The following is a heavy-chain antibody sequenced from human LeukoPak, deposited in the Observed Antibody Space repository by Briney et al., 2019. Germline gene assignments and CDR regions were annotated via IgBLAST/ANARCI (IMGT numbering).Heavy chain of an antibody. Sequence: SGGSVRLLCEVSGFTVRDNYMSWVRQAPGGGLEWVSGIYRGGTAYYAEAVMGRLTISRDNTKNTIYLQMNSLRVEDTAVYYCASYYCNSGSCFFDDWGQGAVVTVSP. J-gene: IGHJ4*02. CDR2: IYRGGTA. CDR1: GFTVRDNY. V-gene: IGHV3-53*01. CDR3: ASYYCNSGSCFFDD. D-gene: IGHD2-15*01.